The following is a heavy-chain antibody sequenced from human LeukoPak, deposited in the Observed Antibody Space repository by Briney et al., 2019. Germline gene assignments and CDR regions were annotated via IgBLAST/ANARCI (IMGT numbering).Heavy chain of an antibody. CDR1: GYSISSGYY. Sequence: PSQTLSLTCTVSGYSISSGYYWGWIRRPPGKGLEWIGSIYHSGSTYYNPSLKSRVTVSVDTSTNQFSLKLSSVTAADTAVYYCASTSAHYYGSGATDYWGQGTLVTVSS. D-gene: IGHD3-10*01. CDR2: IYHSGST. CDR3: ASTSAHYYGSGATDY. J-gene: IGHJ4*02. V-gene: IGHV4-38-2*02.